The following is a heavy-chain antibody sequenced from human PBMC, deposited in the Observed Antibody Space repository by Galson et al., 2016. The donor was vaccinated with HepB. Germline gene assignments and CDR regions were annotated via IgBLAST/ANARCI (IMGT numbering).Heavy chain of an antibody. Sequence: SLRLSCAASGFRFSSYSMNWVRQAPGKGLEWISYISTSGETISYADSVKGRFTISRDNARNSVSLLMNSLRVEDTAVYYCAKAGVYNWNDVDLEYWGQGTLVTVSS. CDR2: ISTSGETI. J-gene: IGHJ4*02. CDR3: AKAGVYNWNDVDLEY. CDR1: GFRFSSYS. V-gene: IGHV3-48*03. D-gene: IGHD1-1*01.